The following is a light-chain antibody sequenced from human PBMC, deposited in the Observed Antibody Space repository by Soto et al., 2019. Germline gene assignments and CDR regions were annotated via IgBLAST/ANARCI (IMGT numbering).Light chain of an antibody. CDR3: QQYNNWPTIT. CDR1: QSVSGS. CDR2: DAS. V-gene: IGKV3-11*01. Sequence: IVFTLSRAIFCLSPGEKATLSCRASQSVSGSLGWYQQKPGQAPRLIIYDASVRATGIPDRFSGSGSGTDFTLTISSLQSEDFAVYYCQQYNNWPTITFGQGTRLEIK. J-gene: IGKJ5*01.